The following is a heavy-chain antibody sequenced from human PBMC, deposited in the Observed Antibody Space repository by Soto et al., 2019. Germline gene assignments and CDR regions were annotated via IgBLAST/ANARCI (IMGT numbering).Heavy chain of an antibody. Sequence: GGSLRLSCAASGFTFSSCWMSWVRQAPGKGLEWVANIKQDGSEKYYVDSVKGRFTISRDNAKNSLYLQMNSLRAEDTAVYYCARETTVTTKTGYWFDPWGQGTLVTFSS. J-gene: IGHJ5*02. CDR3: ARETTVTTKTGYWFDP. CDR2: IKQDGSEK. CDR1: GFTFSSCW. D-gene: IGHD4-4*01. V-gene: IGHV3-7*01.